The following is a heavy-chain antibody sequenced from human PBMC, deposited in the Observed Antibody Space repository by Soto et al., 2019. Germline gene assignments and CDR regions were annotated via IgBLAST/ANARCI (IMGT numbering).Heavy chain of an antibody. CDR3: ARVGAVAGIFDYYYYGMDV. Sequence: SDTLSLTCALYGRSFSGYYWSWIRQPPGNGLEWLGEINHSGSTNYNPSLKSRVTISVDTSKNQFSLKLSSVTAADTAVYYCARVGAVAGIFDYYYYGMDVWGQGTTVT. CDR1: GRSFSGYY. J-gene: IGHJ6*02. D-gene: IGHD6-19*01. CDR2: INHSGST. V-gene: IGHV4-34*01.